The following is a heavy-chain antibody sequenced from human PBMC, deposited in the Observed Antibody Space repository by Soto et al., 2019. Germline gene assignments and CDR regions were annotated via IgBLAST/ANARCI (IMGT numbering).Heavy chain of an antibody. CDR3: ARSHGVVGATTRYYYYGMAV. CDR2: IIPIFGTA. J-gene: IGHJ6*02. D-gene: IGHD1-26*01. Sequence: QVQLVQSGAEVKKPGSSVKVSCKASGGTFSSYAISWVRQAPGQGLEWMGGIIPIFGTANYAQKFQGRVTITADESTSTAYMELSSLRSEDTAVYYCARSHGVVGATTRYYYYGMAVWGQGTTVTVSS. CDR1: GGTFSSYA. V-gene: IGHV1-69*01.